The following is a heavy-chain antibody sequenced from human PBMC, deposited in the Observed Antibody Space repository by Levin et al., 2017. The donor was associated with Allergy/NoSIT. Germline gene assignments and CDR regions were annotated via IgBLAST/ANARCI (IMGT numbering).Heavy chain of an antibody. CDR2: INSDGSST. CDR1: GFTFSSYW. CDR3: ARVAYYYDSSGYEDY. V-gene: IGHV3-74*01. J-gene: IGHJ4*02. Sequence: GESLKISCAASGFTFSSYWMHWVRQAPGKGLVWVSRINSDGSSTSYADSVKGRFTISRDNAKNTLYLQMNSLRAEDTAVYYCARVAYYYDSSGYEDYWGQGTLVTVSS. D-gene: IGHD3-22*01.